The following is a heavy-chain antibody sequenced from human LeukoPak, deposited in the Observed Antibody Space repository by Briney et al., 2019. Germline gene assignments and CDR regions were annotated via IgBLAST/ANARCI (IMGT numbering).Heavy chain of an antibody. CDR1: GYTFSDSY. V-gene: IGHV1-2*02. CDR2: INPTSVVT. D-gene: IGHD1-26*01. CDR3: ARDLYSGTYGR. Sequence: GASVKVSCKASGYTFSDSYIHCGRHAPGQGLGWMGWINPTSVVTKYAERFQRRVTMTRATSIRTAYMEMSRLRSDDTALYHCARDLYSGTYGRWGQGTLVTVSS. J-gene: IGHJ4*02.